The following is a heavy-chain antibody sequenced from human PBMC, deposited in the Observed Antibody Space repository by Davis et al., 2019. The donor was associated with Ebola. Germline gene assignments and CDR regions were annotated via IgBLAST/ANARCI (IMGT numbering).Heavy chain of an antibody. J-gene: IGHJ6*02. CDR1: GGSFSGYY. Sequence: MPSETLSLTCAVYGGSFSGYYWSWIRQPPGKGLEWIGEINHSGSTNYNPSLKSRVTISVDTSKNQFSLKLSSVTAADTAVYYCARGRSSGWYGGNGGGMDVWGQGTTVTVSS. CDR3: ARGRSSGWYGGNGGGMDV. D-gene: IGHD6-19*01. CDR2: INHSGST. V-gene: IGHV4-34*01.